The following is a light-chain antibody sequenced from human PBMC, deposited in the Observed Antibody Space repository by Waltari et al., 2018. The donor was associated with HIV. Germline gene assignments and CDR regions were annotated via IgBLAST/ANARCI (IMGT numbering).Light chain of an antibody. CDR1: NIGSKS. V-gene: IGLV3-21*01. CDR3: QVWDTNTDQYVI. CDR2: HDT. Sequence: SYVLTQSPSVSVAPGKTARITCGGQNIGSKSVHWYQQQPGQAPVMVIYHDTDRPSGIPGRLSGPNSEDTATLTIRRVEAGDEADYYCQVWDTNTDQYVIFGGGTNLAV. J-gene: IGLJ2*01.